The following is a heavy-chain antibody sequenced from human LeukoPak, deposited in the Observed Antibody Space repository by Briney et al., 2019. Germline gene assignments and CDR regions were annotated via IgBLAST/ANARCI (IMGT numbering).Heavy chain of an antibody. CDR3: ARGYGDYYFDY. V-gene: IGHV4-30-4*01. D-gene: IGHD4-17*01. CDR1: GGSINSGDYY. CDR2: IYYSGST. J-gene: IGHJ4*02. Sequence: SETLSLTCTVSGGSINSGDYYWSWIRQPPGKGLEWIGNIYYSGSTYYNPSLKSRVTISVDTSKNQFSLKLSSVTAADTAVYYCARGYGDYYFDYWGQGTLVTVSS.